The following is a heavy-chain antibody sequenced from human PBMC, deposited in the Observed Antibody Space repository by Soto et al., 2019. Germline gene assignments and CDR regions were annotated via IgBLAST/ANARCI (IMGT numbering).Heavy chain of an antibody. CDR2: INPNSGDT. CDR3: EIRYRYVHF. CDR1: GYAFTGYY. D-gene: IGHD5-18*01. J-gene: IGHJ4*02. Sequence: ASVKVSCKSSGYAFTGYYIHWVRQAPGQGLEWMGWINPNSGDTNYAQKFQGRVTMTRDTSFSTAYMELSSLRSDDTAVYYCEIRYRYVHFWGQGTLVTV. V-gene: IGHV1-2*02.